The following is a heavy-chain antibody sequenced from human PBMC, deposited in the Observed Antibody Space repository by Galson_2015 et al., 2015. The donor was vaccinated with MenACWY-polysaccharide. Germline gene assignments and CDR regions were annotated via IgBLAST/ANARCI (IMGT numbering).Heavy chain of an antibody. CDR2: IRHDGGYR. CDR1: GFTFSMYG. Sequence: SLRLSCAASGFTFSMYGIHWVRQAPGKGLEWVAFIRHDGGYRYYADSVKGRFTISRDNSKNTLYLQMNSLRAEDSAVYYCAKDNKQWLVVGYYFDYWGQGTLVTVSS. CDR3: AKDNKQWLVVGYYFDY. V-gene: IGHV3-30*02. J-gene: IGHJ4*01. D-gene: IGHD6-19*01.